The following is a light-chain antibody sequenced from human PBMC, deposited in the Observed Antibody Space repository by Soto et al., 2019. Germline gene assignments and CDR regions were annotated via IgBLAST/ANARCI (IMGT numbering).Light chain of an antibody. CDR2: GAS. J-gene: IGKJ2*01. CDR3: QQYATSSPT. V-gene: IGKV1-5*01. Sequence: DIQMTQSPSTLSASVGDRVTITCRASQSISSWLAWYQQRPREAPKLLIYGASSLESGVPARFSGSGSGTEFTLTISSLQPTDFAPYYCQQYATSSPTFGQGTKLEIK. CDR1: QSISSW.